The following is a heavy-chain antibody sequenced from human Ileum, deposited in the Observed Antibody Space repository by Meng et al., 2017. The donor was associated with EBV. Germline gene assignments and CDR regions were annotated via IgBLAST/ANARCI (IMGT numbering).Heavy chain of an antibody. Sequence: QDQPTWSGPGLVNPSGTPPLTCAVSGGSISRSNWWSWVRQPPGKGLEWIGEIYHSGSTNYNPSLKSRVTISVDKSKNQFSLKLSSVTAADTAVYYCAREVAAAGGFDYWGQGTLVTVSS. V-gene: IGHV4-4*02. CDR2: IYHSGST. CDR1: GGSISRSNW. CDR3: AREVAAAGGFDY. J-gene: IGHJ4*02. D-gene: IGHD6-13*01.